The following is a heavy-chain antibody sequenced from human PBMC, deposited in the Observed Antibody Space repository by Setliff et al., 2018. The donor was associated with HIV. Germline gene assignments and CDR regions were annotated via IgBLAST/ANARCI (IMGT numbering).Heavy chain of an antibody. D-gene: IGHD3-22*01. Sequence: ASVKVSCKASGYTFTSYAMNWVRQAPGQGLEWMGWISAYNGNTNYAQKLQARVTMTTDTSTSTAYMELRRLRSDDTAVYYFSRDEGFDSSGYYLGTFDYWGQGTLVTVSS. CDR2: ISAYNGNT. V-gene: IGHV1-18*01. CDR3: SRDEGFDSSGYYLGTFDY. J-gene: IGHJ4*02. CDR1: GYTFTSYA.